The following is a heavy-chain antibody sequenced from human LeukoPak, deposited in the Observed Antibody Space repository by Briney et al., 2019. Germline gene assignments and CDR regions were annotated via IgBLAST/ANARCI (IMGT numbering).Heavy chain of an antibody. V-gene: IGHV1-8*03. Sequence: ASVKVSCKASGYTFTSYDINWVRQATGQGLEWMGWMNPNSGNTGYAQKFQGRVTITRNTSISTAYMELSSLRSEDTAVYYCARGPYDFWSGYCSHDGRYYFDYWGQGTLVTVSS. CDR3: ARGPYDFWSGYCSHDGRYYFDY. J-gene: IGHJ4*02. D-gene: IGHD3-3*01. CDR2: MNPNSGNT. CDR1: GYTFTSYD.